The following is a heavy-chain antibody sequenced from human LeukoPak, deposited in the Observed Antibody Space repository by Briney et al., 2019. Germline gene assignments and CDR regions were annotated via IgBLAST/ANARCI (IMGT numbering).Heavy chain of an antibody. Sequence: GGSLRLSCAASGFTFSNYGMSWFRQAPGKGLEWVSSISSSSSYIYYADSLKGRFTISRDNAKNSLYLQMNSLRADDTAIYYCARDLYWNYHSLDYWGQGTLVTVSS. J-gene: IGHJ4*02. CDR3: ARDLYWNYHSLDY. CDR2: ISSSSSYI. V-gene: IGHV3-21*06. CDR1: GFTFSNYG. D-gene: IGHD1-7*01.